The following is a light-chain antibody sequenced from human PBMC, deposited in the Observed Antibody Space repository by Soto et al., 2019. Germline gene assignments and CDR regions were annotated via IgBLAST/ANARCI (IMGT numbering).Light chain of an antibody. CDR3: QQYTNWPPIT. CDR1: QSVSSSY. V-gene: IGKV3-20*01. Sequence: EIVVTQSPCTLALSPGARATLSCRASQSVSSSYLAWYQQKPGQAPRLLIYGASSRATGIPDRFSGGGSGTEFTLTICNLQSEDFAVYYCQQYTNWPPITLGQGTRL. CDR2: GAS. J-gene: IGKJ5*01.